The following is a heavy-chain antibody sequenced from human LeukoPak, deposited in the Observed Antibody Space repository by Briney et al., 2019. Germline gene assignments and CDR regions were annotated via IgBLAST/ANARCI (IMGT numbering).Heavy chain of an antibody. Sequence: GGSLRLSCVASGFTFSSYWMTWVRQVPGKGLEWVANIKQDGSERYYVDSVKGRFTISRDNAKNSLFLQMDSLRAEDTAVYYCARDSSSCYLWGQGTVVTVS. CDR2: IKQDGSER. CDR3: ARDSSSCYL. D-gene: IGHD6-13*01. V-gene: IGHV3-7*01. CDR1: GFTFSSYW. J-gene: IGHJ3*01.